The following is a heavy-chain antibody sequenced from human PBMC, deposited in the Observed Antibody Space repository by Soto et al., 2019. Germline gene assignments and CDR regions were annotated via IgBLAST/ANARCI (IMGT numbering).Heavy chain of an antibody. CDR2: ISGSEDNI. CDR1: GFPFSNYY. Sequence: PGGSLRLSCVASGFPFSNYYMDWVRQAPGKGLEWVAVISGSEDNIHYADSVKGRFTISRDNSMNTLYLQMNSLRADDTAVYYCASGYYDSSGYYSPGYFDPWGRGTLVTSPQ. V-gene: IGHV3-23*01. D-gene: IGHD3-22*01. J-gene: IGHJ2*01. CDR3: ASGYYDSSGYYSPGYFDP.